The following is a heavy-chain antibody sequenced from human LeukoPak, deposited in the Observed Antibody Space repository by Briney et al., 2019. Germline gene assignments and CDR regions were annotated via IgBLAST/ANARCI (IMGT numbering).Heavy chain of an antibody. D-gene: IGHD3-10*01. CDR3: ARESESLLWFGELSFNYYGMDV. Sequence: GASVKVSCKASGYTFTSYAMHWVRQAPGQRLGWMGWINAGNGNTKYSQKFQGRVTITRDTSASTAYMELSSLRSEDTAVYYCARESESLLWFGELSFNYYGMDVWGQGTTVTVSS. CDR2: INAGNGNT. V-gene: IGHV1-3*01. CDR1: GYTFTSYA. J-gene: IGHJ6*02.